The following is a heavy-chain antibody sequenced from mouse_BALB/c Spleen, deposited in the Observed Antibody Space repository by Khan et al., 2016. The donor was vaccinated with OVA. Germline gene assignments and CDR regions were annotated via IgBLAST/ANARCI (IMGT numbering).Heavy chain of an antibody. D-gene: IGHD2-3*01. Sequence: EVQLQQSGAELVRPGALVNLSCKASGFNIKDYYMHWVKQRPEQGLEGIGWIVLENGKTIYDPKFQGKASITSDTSSNPAYLQLSRLTSEDTAVNYCSRGGYSPWFAYWGQGTLVTVSA. J-gene: IGHJ3*01. CDR3: SRGGYSPWFAY. CDR1: GFNIKDYY. CDR2: IVLENGKT. V-gene: IGHV14-1*02.